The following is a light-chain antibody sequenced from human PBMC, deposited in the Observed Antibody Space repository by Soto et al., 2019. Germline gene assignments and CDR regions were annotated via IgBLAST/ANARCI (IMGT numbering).Light chain of an antibody. CDR3: LLHSGYLWV. CDR1: TGPVTSGNF. Sequence: QTVVTQEPSLTVSPGGAVTLTCASSTGPVTSGNFPNWFQQKPGQPPRSLLYSTNNKHSWTPARFSGSLLGGKAALTLSDVQPEDEADYYCLLHSGYLWVFGGGTKLTVL. V-gene: IGLV7-43*01. J-gene: IGLJ3*02. CDR2: STN.